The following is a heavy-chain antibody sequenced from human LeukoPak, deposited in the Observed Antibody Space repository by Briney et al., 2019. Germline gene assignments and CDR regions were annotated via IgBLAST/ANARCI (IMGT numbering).Heavy chain of an antibody. J-gene: IGHJ4*02. V-gene: IGHV3-23*01. CDR3: AMPRWLQALFDY. CDR1: GFTFSSYA. CDR2: IGGSGGST. D-gene: IGHD5-24*01. Sequence: GGSLRLSCAASGFTFSSYAMSWVRQAPGKGLEWVSAIGGSGGSTYYADSVKGRFTISRGNSKNTLYLQMNSLRAEDTAVYYCAMPRWLQALFDYWGQGTLVTVSS.